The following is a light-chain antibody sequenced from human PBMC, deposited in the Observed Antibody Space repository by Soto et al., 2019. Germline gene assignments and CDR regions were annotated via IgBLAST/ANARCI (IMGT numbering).Light chain of an antibody. Sequence: QSVLTQPPSMSAAPGQRVTISCSGSSSNIDNNFVSWYQQLPGTAPKLLIFDNSQRPSGIPDRFFGSKSGTSATLGITGPQTGDEAVYYCATWDTKLTAVVFGGGTKLTVL. CDR2: DNS. CDR3: ATWDTKLTAVV. V-gene: IGLV1-51*01. CDR1: SSNIDNNF. J-gene: IGLJ2*01.